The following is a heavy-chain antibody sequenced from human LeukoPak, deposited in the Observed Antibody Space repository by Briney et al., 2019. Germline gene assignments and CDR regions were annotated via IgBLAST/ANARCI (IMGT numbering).Heavy chain of an antibody. CDR1: GYTFTSYA. D-gene: IGHD3-9*01. CDR2: INAGNGNT. J-gene: IGHJ4*02. Sequence: ASVKVSCKASGYTFTSYAMHWVRQAPGQRLEWMGWINAGNGNTKYSQEFQGRVTITRDTSASTAYMELSSLRSEDMAVYYCARAPIRYFDWLSYTIDYWGQGTLVAVSS. V-gene: IGHV1-3*03. CDR3: ARAPIRYFDWLSYTIDY.